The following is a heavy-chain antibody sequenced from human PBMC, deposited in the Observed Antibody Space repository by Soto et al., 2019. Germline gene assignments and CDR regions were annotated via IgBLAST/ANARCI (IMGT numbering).Heavy chain of an antibody. D-gene: IGHD6-13*01. V-gene: IGHV1-69*01. J-gene: IGHJ6*02. CDR2: IISIFGTA. CDR3: ASPLRIAALSSYYYGMDV. Sequence: QVQLVQSGAEVKKPGSSVKVSCKASGGTFSSYAISWVRQAPGQGLEWMGGIISIFGTANYAQKFQGRVTITADESTSTAYMELSSLRSEDTAVYYCASPLRIAALSSYYYGMDVWGQGTTVTVSS. CDR1: GGTFSSYA.